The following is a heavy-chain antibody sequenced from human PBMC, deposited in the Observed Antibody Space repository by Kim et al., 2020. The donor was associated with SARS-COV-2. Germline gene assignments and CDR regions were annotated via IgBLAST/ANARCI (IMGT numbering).Heavy chain of an antibody. CDR2: T. D-gene: IGHD4-17*01. Sequence: THYAGSVTGRFTISRDNSKHTLYRQMNRLRAEDPAVYYCARGYGDYELDYWGQGTLVTVSS. V-gene: IGHV3-53*01. J-gene: IGHJ4*02. CDR3: ARGYGDYELDY.